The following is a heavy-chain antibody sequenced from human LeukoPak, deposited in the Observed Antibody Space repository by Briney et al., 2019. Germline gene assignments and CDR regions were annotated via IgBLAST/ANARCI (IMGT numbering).Heavy chain of an antibody. CDR1: GFTFSNFW. CDR2: IKKDGSEK. CDR3: VSGSGWYMDY. J-gene: IGHJ4*02. V-gene: IGHV3-7*03. D-gene: IGHD6-19*01. Sequence: GGSLRLSCAASGFTFSNFWMNWVRQAPGKGLEWVVNIKKDGSEKYYVDSVKGRFTISRDNAKNSLYLQMNSLRAEDTAVYYCVSGSGWYMDYWGQGTLVTVSS.